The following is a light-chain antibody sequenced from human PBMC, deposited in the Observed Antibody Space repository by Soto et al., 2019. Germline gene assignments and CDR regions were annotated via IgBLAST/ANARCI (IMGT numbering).Light chain of an antibody. Sequence: DIQLAQSPSTLSASVGDRITITCRATQSINWLAWYQQKPGKAPKLLIFEASRLASGVPARFSGSGCGTELNLTISSLQPDDFGTYYCQHYDTYSPMWTFGQGTKVDVK. CDR1: QSINW. V-gene: IGKV1-5*03. CDR3: QHYDTYSPMWT. CDR2: EAS. J-gene: IGKJ1*01.